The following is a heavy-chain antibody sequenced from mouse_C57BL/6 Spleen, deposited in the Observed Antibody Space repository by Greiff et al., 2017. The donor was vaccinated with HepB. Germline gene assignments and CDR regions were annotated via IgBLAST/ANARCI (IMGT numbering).Heavy chain of an antibody. D-gene: IGHD5-1-1*01. V-gene: IGHV1-64*01. Sequence: QVQLQQPGAVLVKPGASVKLSCKASGYTFTSYWMHWVKQRPGQGLEWIGMIHPNSGSTNYNEKFKSKATLTVDKSSSPTYMQLSSLTSEDSAVYYCERGDVYLFAYRGHGALVTVS. J-gene: IGHJ3*01. CDR3: ERGDVYLFAY. CDR1: GYTFTSYW. CDR2: IHPNSGST.